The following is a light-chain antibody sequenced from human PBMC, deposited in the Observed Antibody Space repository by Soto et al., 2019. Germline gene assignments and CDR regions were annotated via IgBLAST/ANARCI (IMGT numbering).Light chain of an antibody. CDR1: STDVGGYNY. Sequence: QSALAQPASVSGSPGQSITISCSGSSTDVGGYNYVSWYQHLPDEAPKLLIYEVSNRPSGISTRFSGTKSGNTASLTISGLQAEDEADYYCFSYTSGNTRAFGTGTKVTVL. CDR3: FSYTSGNTRA. J-gene: IGLJ1*01. V-gene: IGLV2-14*01. CDR2: EVS.